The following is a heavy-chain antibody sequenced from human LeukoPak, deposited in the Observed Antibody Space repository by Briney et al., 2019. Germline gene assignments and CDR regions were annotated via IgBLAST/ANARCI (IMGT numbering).Heavy chain of an antibody. CDR3: AKDLLCSSTSCYLGDYYYGMDV. V-gene: IGHV3-30*18. CDR2: ISYDGSNK. J-gene: IGHJ6*02. CDR1: GFTFSSYG. Sequence: PGGSLRLSCAASGFTFSSYGMHWVRQAPGEGLEWVAVISYDGSNKYYADSVKGRFTISRDNSKNTLYLQMNSLRAEDTAVYYCAKDLLCSSTSCYLGDYYYGMDVWGQGTTVTVSS. D-gene: IGHD2-2*01.